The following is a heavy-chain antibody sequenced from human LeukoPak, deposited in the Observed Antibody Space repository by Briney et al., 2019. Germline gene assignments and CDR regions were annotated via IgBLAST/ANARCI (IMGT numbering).Heavy chain of an antibody. CDR1: GFTFSSDV. D-gene: IGHD5-24*01. CDR3: AKDLLEMATIEDGSAVQY. V-gene: IGHV3-23*01. Sequence: PGGSLRLSCAASGFTFSSDVMSWVRQAPGKGLEWVSAISGSGGRTYYADSVKGRFTISRDNSKNTLYLQMNSLRAEDTAVYYCAKDLLEMATIEDGSAVQYWGQGTLVTVSS. J-gene: IGHJ4*02. CDR2: ISGSGGRT.